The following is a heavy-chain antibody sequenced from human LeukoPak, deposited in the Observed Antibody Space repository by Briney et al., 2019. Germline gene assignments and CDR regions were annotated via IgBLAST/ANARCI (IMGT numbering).Heavy chain of an antibody. J-gene: IGHJ6*03. CDR1: GGSISSYY. D-gene: IGHD2-8*01. CDR3: ARNIVLMVPYMDV. V-gene: IGHV4-59*12. Sequence: PSETLSLTCTVSGGSISSYYWSWIRQPPGKGLEWIGYIYYSGSTTYNPSLKSRVTMSVDTSKNQFSLKLSSVTAADTAVYYCARNIVLMVPYMDVWGKGTTVTVSS. CDR2: IYYSGST.